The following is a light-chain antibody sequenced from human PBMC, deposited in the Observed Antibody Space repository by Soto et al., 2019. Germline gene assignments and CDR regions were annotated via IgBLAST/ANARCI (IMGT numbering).Light chain of an antibody. CDR1: SSDGGGYNY. V-gene: IGLV2-14*01. CDR3: SSYTSSSLYV. J-gene: IGLJ1*01. CDR2: DVS. Sequence: QSALTQPASVSGSPGQSITISCTVTSSDGGGYNYVSWYQQLPAKAPKLMIYDVSDRPSGVSNRFSGSKSGNTASLTISGLQAEDEADYYCSSYTSSSLYVFGTGTKVTVL.